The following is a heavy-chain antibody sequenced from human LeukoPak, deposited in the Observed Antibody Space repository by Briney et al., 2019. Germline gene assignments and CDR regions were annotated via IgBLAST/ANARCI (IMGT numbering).Heavy chain of an antibody. CDR2: IGFSSIGYSSDHL. D-gene: IGHD3/OR15-3a*01. Sequence: GGSLRLSCAASGFPFSAYYMTWIRQAPGKGLEWVSSIGFSSIGYSSDHLKYADSVKDRFTISSDNAKNSLYLQMDSLRAEDTAVYFCAREDFFTPHSWGQGTLVTVSS. J-gene: IGHJ4*02. CDR1: GFPFSAYY. V-gene: IGHV3-11*05. CDR3: AREDFFTPHS.